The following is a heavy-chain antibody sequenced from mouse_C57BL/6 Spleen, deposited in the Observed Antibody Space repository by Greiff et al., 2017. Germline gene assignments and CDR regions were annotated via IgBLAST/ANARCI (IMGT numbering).Heavy chain of an antibody. CDR1: GYAFSSYW. CDR3: ARTITTVVYDYAMDY. D-gene: IGHD1-1*01. Sequence: VQLQQPGAELVKPGASVKMSCKASGYAFSSYWMNWVKQRPGQGLEWIGQIYPGDGDTNYNGKFKGKATLTADKSSSTAYMHLSSLTSEDSAVYFCARTITTVVYDYAMDYWGQGTSVTVSS. J-gene: IGHJ4*01. V-gene: IGHV1-80*01. CDR2: IYPGDGDT.